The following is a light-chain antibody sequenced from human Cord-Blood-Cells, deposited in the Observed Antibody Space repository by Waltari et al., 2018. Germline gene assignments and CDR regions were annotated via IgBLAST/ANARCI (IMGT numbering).Light chain of an antibody. CDR3: CSYAGSSTFVV. V-gene: IGLV2-23*01. J-gene: IGLJ2*01. CDR1: SSDVGSYNL. Sequence: QSALTQPRSVSGSPGQSITISCTGTSSDVGSYNLVSWYQQHPGKAPKLMIYEGSKRPSGVSNRFSGSKSGNTASLTISGLQAEDEADYYCCSYAGSSTFVVFGGGTKLTFL. CDR2: EGS.